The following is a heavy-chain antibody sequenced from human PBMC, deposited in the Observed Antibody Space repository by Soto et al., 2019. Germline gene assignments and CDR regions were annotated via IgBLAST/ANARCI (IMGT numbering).Heavy chain of an antibody. CDR3: ARGANDFWSGYYLFDY. D-gene: IGHD3-3*01. V-gene: IGHV3-30-3*01. J-gene: IGHJ4*02. CDR1: GFTFSSYA. Sequence: RRLSCAASGFTFSSYAMHWVRQAPGKGLEWVAVISYDGSNKYYADSVKGRFTISRDNSKNTLYLQMNSLRAEDTAVYYCARGANDFWSGYYLFDYWGQGTLVTVSS. CDR2: ISYDGSNK.